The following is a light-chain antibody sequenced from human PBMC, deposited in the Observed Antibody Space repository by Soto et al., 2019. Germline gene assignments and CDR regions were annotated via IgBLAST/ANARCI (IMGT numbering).Light chain of an antibody. V-gene: IGKV3-20*01. Sequence: ENVLTQSPGTLSLSPGERVTLSCSASQTVGSRYLAWYQQKPGQAPRLLIYGASSRATGIPDRFSGSGSGTEFTLTIGRLEPEDFAVYYCQQYGSSPSFGGGTNVEIK. J-gene: IGKJ4*01. CDR2: GAS. CDR1: QTVGSRY. CDR3: QQYGSSPS.